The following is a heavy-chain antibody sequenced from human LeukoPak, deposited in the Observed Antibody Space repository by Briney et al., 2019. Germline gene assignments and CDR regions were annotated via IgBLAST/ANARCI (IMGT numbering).Heavy chain of an antibody. Sequence: SVKVSCKASGGTFSSYAISWVRQAPGQGLEWMGRIIPILGIANYAQKFQGRVTITADKSTSTAYMELSSLRSEDTAVYYCARHRSGKAYGMDVWGQGTTVTVSS. D-gene: IGHD3-10*01. V-gene: IGHV1-69*04. CDR3: ARHRSGKAYGMDV. CDR2: IIPILGIA. CDR1: GGTFSSYA. J-gene: IGHJ6*02.